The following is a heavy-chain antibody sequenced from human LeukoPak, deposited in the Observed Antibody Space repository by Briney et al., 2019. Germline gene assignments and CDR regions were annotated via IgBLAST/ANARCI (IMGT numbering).Heavy chain of an antibody. CDR2: ISGSTGNT. CDR3: ARSGRGTYYYFDL. D-gene: IGHD1-26*01. Sequence: GASVRVSCRASGYSFNRYGVSWVRQAPGQPLEWFGWISGSTGNTKYAQKAQGRVTMTADTFTGTAYMDLTNLRFDDTAVYFCARSGRGTYYYFDLWGQGTLVTVSS. CDR1: GYSFNRYG. J-gene: IGHJ4*02. V-gene: IGHV1-18*01.